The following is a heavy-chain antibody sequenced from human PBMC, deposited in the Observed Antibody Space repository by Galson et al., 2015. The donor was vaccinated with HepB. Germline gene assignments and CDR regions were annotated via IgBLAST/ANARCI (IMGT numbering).Heavy chain of an antibody. CDR1: GYTFTSYG. CDR2: ISAYNGNT. V-gene: IGHV1-18*04. D-gene: IGHD2-15*01. J-gene: IGHJ4*02. CDR3: ASDLGYCSGGSCYDPYFDY. Sequence: SVKVSCKASGYTFTSYGISWVRQAPGQGLEWMGWISAYNGNTNYAQKLQGRVTMTTDTSTSTAYMELRSLRSDDTAVYYCASDLGYCSGGSCYDPYFDYWGQGTLVTVSS.